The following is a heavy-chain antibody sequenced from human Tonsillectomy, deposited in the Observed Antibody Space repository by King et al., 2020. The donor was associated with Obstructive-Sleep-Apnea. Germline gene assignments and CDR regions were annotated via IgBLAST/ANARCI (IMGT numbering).Heavy chain of an antibody. CDR1: GFTFSTYS. CDR3: ARMLQDCSSWYYYYGMDV. V-gene: IGHV3-21*01. CDR2: ISSGSSNK. J-gene: IGHJ6*02. D-gene: IGHD6-6*01. Sequence: EVQLVESGGGLVKPGGSLRLSCAASGFTFSTYSMDWVRQPPGKGLEWVSSISSGSSNKYYADSVNGRFTTSRGNAKNSMYLQMNSLRAEDTAVYYFARMLQDCSSWYYYYGMDVWGQGTTVTVSS.